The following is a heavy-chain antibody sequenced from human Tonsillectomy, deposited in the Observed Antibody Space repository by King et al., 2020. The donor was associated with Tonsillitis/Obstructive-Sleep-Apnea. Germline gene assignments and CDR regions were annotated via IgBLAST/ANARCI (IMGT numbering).Heavy chain of an antibody. CDR2: ISAYIGET. CDR1: GYTFTSYG. J-gene: IGHJ5*02. V-gene: IGHV1-18*01. Sequence: VQLVQSGAEVKKPGASVTVSCKASGYTFTSYGITWVRQAPGLGLEWMGWISAYIGETKYGQKFQGRVAMTTDTSTSTAYMELRSLRSDDTAVYYCARDYCSGGRCYSEWFDPWGQGTLVTVSS. CDR3: ARDYCSGGRCYSEWFDP. D-gene: IGHD2-15*01.